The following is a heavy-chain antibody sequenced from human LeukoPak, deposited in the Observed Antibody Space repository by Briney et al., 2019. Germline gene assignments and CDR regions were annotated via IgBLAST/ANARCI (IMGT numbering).Heavy chain of an antibody. CDR2: IYHSGST. Sequence: PSETLSLTCTVSGGSISSSNWWSWVRQPPGKGLEWIGEIYHSGSTNYNPSLKSRVTISVDKSKNQFSLKLSSVTAADTAVYHCARGVTMVRGVTRWFDPWGQGTLVTVSS. CDR3: ARGVTMVRGVTRWFDP. CDR1: GGSISSSNW. V-gene: IGHV4-4*02. J-gene: IGHJ5*02. D-gene: IGHD3-10*01.